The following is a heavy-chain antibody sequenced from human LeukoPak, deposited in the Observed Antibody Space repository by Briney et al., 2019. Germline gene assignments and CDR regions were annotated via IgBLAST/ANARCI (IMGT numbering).Heavy chain of an antibody. D-gene: IGHD2-21*01. J-gene: IGHJ4*02. V-gene: IGHV1-2*02. Sequence: ASVKVSCKASGYTFTGYYMHWVRQAPGQGLEWMGWINPNSGGTNYAQKFQGRVTMTRDTSISTAYMELSRLRSDDTAVYYCARGVGRNCGGDCYFHFDYWGQGTLVTVSS. CDR1: GYTFTGYY. CDR3: ARGVGRNCGGDCYFHFDY. CDR2: INPNSGGT.